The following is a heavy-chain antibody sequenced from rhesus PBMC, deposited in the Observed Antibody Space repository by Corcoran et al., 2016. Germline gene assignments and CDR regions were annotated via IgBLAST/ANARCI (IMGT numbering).Heavy chain of an antibody. CDR3: ARDVAGESTAWYFFDY. D-gene: IGHD6-31*01. V-gene: IGHV4-80*01. Sequence: QVQLQESGPGLVKPSEPLSLTCGVSGASISHNWWSWIRQAPGGGREWLGEINENGDKTYYNPSLKSRVTISKDTSTNQFSLKLNSLTAADTAVYFCARDVAGESTAWYFFDY. CDR2: INENGDKT. CDR1: GASISHNW. J-gene: IGHJ4*01.